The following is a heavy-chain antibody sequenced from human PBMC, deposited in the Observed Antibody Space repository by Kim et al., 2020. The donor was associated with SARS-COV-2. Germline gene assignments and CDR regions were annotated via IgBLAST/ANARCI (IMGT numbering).Heavy chain of an antibody. CDR2: IKPNSGNT. Sequence: ASVKVSCKASGYSFTTFGITWVRQAPGQGLEWMGWIKPNSGNTNYAEKFQGRFTITADTSTTTAYMELQRLTSYDTAVSYGARSLHSDYDFGDGFTHNWF. CDR3: ARSLHSDYDFGDGFTHNWF. CDR1: GYSFTTFG. J-gene: IGHJ5*01. V-gene: IGHV1-18*04. D-gene: IGHD3-3*01.